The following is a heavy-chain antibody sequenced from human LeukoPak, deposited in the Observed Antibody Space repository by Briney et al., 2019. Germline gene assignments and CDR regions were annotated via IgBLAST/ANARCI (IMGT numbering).Heavy chain of an antibody. CDR3: ARQNRLWFGELLGWFDP. J-gene: IGHJ5*02. D-gene: IGHD3-10*01. Sequence: PGGSLRLSCAASGFTFSSYWMHWARQAPGKGLVWVSRINSDGSSTSYADSVKGRFTISRDNAKNTLYLQMNSLRAEDTAVYYCARQNRLWFGELLGWFDPWGQGTLVTVSS. V-gene: IGHV3-74*01. CDR1: GFTFSSYW. CDR2: INSDGSST.